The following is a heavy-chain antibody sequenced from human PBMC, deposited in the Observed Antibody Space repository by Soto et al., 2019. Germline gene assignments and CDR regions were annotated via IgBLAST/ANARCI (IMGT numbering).Heavy chain of an antibody. CDR2: IIPIFGTA. V-gene: IGHV1-69*13. J-gene: IGHJ6*02. Sequence: SVKVSCKASGGTFSSYAISWVRQAPGQGLEWMGGIIPIFGTANYAQKFQGRVTITADESTSTAYMELSSLRSEDTAVYYCASKGIEYYDFWSGQYYGMDVWGQGTTVTVSS. D-gene: IGHD3-3*01. CDR3: ASKGIEYYDFWSGQYYGMDV. CDR1: GGTFSSYA.